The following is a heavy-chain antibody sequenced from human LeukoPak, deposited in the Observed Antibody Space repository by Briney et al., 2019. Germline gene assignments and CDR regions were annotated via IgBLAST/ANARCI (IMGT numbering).Heavy chain of an antibody. Sequence: SETQSLTCTASRCSISSYYWSWIRQPPGRGLEWIGYIYYSGSTNYNPSLKSRVTISVDTSKSQFSLKLSSVTAADTAVYYCARARWYSSGWYGYYSDYWGQGTLVTVSS. D-gene: IGHD6-19*01. J-gene: IGHJ4*02. V-gene: IGHV4-59*01. CDR1: RCSISSYY. CDR3: ARARWYSSGWYGYYSDY. CDR2: IYYSGST.